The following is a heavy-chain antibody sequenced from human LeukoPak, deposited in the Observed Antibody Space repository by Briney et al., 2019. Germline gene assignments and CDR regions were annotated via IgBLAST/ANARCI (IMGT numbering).Heavy chain of an antibody. CDR3: ARVGREMATWPDGDWFDP. CDR2: IIPIFGTA. V-gene: IGHV1-69*01. Sequence: SVKVSCKASGGTFSSYTISWVRQAPGQGLEWMGGIIPIFGTANYAQKFQGRVTITADESTSTAYMELSSLRSEDTAVYYCARVGREMATWPDGDWFDPWGQGTLVTVSS. D-gene: IGHD5-24*01. J-gene: IGHJ5*02. CDR1: GGTFSSYT.